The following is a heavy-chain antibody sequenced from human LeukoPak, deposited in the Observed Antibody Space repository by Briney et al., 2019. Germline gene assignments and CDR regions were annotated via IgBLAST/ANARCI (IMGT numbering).Heavy chain of an antibody. D-gene: IGHD6-19*01. V-gene: IGHV4-59*01. J-gene: IGHJ4*02. CDR3: ARVLGSGWYFYC. CDR2: IYYTGST. Sequence: SETLSLTCAVSGGSISPYYWTWIRQPPGKGLEWIGYIYYTGSTDYNPSLKSRVTISLDTSKKQFSLKLTSVTSADTAVYYCARVLGSGWYFYCWGQGTLVTVSS. CDR1: GGSISPYY.